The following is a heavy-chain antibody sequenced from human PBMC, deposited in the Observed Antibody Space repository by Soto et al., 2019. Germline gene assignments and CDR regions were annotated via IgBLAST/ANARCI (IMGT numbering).Heavy chain of an antibody. Sequence: QVQLVQSGAEVKKPGASVKVSCKASGYTFTSYGISWVRQAPGQGLEWMGWISVDDGDTNYAQNFQGRVTMSTDTSTTTAYMETRSLRSDDTAVYYCASDQVAKWAPGSAIVNYYYGMDAWGQGTTVTVSS. D-gene: IGHD5-18*01. J-gene: IGHJ6*02. V-gene: IGHV1-18*04. CDR3: ASDQVAKWAPGSAIVNYYYGMDA. CDR1: GYTFTSYG. CDR2: ISVDDGDT.